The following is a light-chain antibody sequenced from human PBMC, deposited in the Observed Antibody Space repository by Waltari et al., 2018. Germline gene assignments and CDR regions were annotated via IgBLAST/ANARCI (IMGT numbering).Light chain of an antibody. Sequence: DIQMTQSPSSLSASVGDRVTISCQASQDIRNYLNLYQHKPGKAPKLLIYDASNLKTGVPSRFTGRGSGTNFTFTINSLQPEDIATYYCQQSGTFGQGTRLEIK. V-gene: IGKV1-33*01. J-gene: IGKJ5*01. CDR3: QQSGT. CDR2: DAS. CDR1: QDIRNY.